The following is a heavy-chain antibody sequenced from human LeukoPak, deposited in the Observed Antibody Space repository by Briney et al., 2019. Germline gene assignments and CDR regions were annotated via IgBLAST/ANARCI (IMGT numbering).Heavy chain of an antibody. V-gene: IGHV3-30*02. J-gene: IGHJ4*02. Sequence: PGGSLRLSCAASGFTFSSYGMHWVRQAPGKGLEWVAFIRYDGSNKYYADSVKGRFTISRDNSKNTLYLQMNSLRAEDTAVYYCAKDWWEGVYYDILTGYLFDYWGQGTLVTVSS. CDR1: GFTFSSYG. D-gene: IGHD3-9*01. CDR3: AKDWWEGVYYDILTGYLFDY. CDR2: IRYDGSNK.